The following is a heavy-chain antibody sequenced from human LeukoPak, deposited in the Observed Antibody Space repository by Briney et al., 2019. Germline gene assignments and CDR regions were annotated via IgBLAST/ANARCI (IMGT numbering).Heavy chain of an antibody. CDR1: GGFISSCSCC. V-gene: IGHV4-39*01. Sequence: SETLPLTCTVSGGFISSCSCCWRWIRQPPGKGLEWIGCIFYSGGTQYNPALKSRVIISADMTMSQFSLSLTSVTAVDRAVYYFARLGMVRGEWWFDPWGQGTLVAVSS. CDR3: ARLGMVRGEWWFDP. CDR2: IFYSGGT. J-gene: IGHJ5*02. D-gene: IGHD3-10*01.